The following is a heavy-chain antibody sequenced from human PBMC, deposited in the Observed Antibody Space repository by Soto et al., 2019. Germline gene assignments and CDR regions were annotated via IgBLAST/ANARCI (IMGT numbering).Heavy chain of an antibody. J-gene: IGHJ3*02. Sequence: GGSLRLSCAASGFTFSSYSMNWVRQAPGKGLEWVSSISSSSSYIYYADSVKGRFTISRDNAKNSLYLQMNSLRAEDTAVYYCARDVRYCSSTRCYGGDDFDIWGQGTMVTVSS. CDR2: ISSSSSYI. V-gene: IGHV3-21*01. CDR3: ARDVRYCSSTRCYGGDDFDI. CDR1: GFTFSSYS. D-gene: IGHD2-2*01.